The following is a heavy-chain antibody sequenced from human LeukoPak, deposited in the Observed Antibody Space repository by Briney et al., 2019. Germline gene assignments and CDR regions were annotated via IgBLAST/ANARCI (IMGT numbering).Heavy chain of an antibody. CDR3: ARDTSHYGSGSYSVY. J-gene: IGHJ4*02. CDR1: GFSFSNYL. V-gene: IGHV3-48*01. D-gene: IGHD3-10*01. Sequence: GGSLRLSCAASGFSFSNYLMNWVRQAPGKGLEWVSFISSTGGTIYYADSVKGRFTISRDNSKNTLYLQMNSLRAEDTAVYYCARDTSHYGSGSYSVYWGQGTLVTVSS. CDR2: ISSTGGTI.